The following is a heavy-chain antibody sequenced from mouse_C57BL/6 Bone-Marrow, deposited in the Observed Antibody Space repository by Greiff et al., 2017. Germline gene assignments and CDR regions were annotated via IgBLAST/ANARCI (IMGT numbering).Heavy chain of an antibody. Sequence: EVQLQQSEGGLVQPGSSMKLSCTASGFTFSDYYMAWVRQVPEKGLEWVANINYDGSSTYYLDSLKSRFIISRDNAKNILYLQMSSLKSEDTATYYCARGLYYAMDYWGQGTSVTVSS. CDR1: GFTFSDYY. CDR3: ARGLYYAMDY. J-gene: IGHJ4*01. D-gene: IGHD2-12*01. V-gene: IGHV5-16*01. CDR2: INYDGSST.